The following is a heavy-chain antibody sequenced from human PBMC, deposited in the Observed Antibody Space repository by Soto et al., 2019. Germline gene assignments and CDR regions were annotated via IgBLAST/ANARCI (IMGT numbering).Heavy chain of an antibody. CDR3: ARGNRIAAHWGL. V-gene: IGHV4-59*01. D-gene: IGHD6-13*01. J-gene: IGHJ4*02. Sequence: QVQLQESGPGLVKPSETLSLTCTVSGGSISSYYWRWIRQPPGKGLEWIGYIYYSGSTNYNPSLKSRVTISVDTSKNQFSLKLSSVTAADTAVYYCARGNRIAAHWGLWGQGTLVTVSS. CDR1: GGSISSYY. CDR2: IYYSGST.